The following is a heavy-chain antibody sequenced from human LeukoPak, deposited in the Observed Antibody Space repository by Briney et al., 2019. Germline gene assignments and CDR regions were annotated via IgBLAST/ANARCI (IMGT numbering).Heavy chain of an antibody. J-gene: IGHJ4*02. V-gene: IGHV3-48*04. Sequence: GGSLRLSCAASGFTFSSYRMNWVRQAPGKGLEWVSYISSSSSTIYYADSVKGRFTISRDSAKNSLFLQMNTLRAEDTALYYCVRYNFWSDYYTMNFDYWGQGTLVTVSS. CDR2: ISSSSSTI. CDR3: VRYNFWSDYYTMNFDY. CDR1: GFTFSSYR. D-gene: IGHD3-3*01.